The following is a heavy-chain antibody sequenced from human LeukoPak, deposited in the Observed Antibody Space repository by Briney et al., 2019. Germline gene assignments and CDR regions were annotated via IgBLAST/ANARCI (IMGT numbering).Heavy chain of an antibody. Sequence: PGGSLRLSCAASGFTFSSYSMNWVLQAPGKGLEWVSSISSSSSYIYYADSVKGRFTISRDNAKNSLYLQMNSLRAEDTAVYCCASPPAGGYSYGYFDYWGQGTLVTVSS. CDR2: ISSSSSYI. CDR1: GFTFSSYS. D-gene: IGHD5-18*01. J-gene: IGHJ4*02. V-gene: IGHV3-21*01. CDR3: ASPPAGGYSYGYFDY.